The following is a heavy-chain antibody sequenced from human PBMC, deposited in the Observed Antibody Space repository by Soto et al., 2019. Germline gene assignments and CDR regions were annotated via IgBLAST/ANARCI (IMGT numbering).Heavy chain of an antibody. CDR2: IWYDGSNK. J-gene: IGHJ4*02. D-gene: IGHD1-26*01. Sequence: QVQLVESGGGVVQPGRSLRLSCAASGFTFSSYGMHWVRQAPGKGLEWVAVIWYDGSNKYYADSVKGRFTISRDNSKNTLYLQMNSLRAEDTAVYYCARDHSRGEWELLPPWVDYWGQGTLVTVSS. CDR1: GFTFSSYG. V-gene: IGHV3-33*01. CDR3: ARDHSRGEWELLPPWVDY.